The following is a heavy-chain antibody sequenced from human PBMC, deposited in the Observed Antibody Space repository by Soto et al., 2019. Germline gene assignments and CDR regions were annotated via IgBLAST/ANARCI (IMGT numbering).Heavy chain of an antibody. CDR3: ATSGGEYQLLYSWFDP. CDR2: IDPSDSYT. V-gene: IGHV5-10-1*01. J-gene: IGHJ5*02. D-gene: IGHD2-2*02. Sequence: GESLKVSCKGSGYSFTSYWISWVHQMPGKGLEWMGRIDPSDSYTNYSPSFQGHVTISADKSISTAYLQWSSLKASDTAMYYCATSGGEYQLLYSWFDPWGQGTLGTVSS. CDR1: GYSFTSYW.